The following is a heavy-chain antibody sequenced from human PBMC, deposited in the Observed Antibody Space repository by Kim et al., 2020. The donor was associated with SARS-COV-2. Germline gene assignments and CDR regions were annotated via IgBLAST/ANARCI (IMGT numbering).Heavy chain of an antibody. V-gene: IGHV4-39*01. Sequence: SETLSLTCTVSGGSISSSNYYWGWIRQSPGKGLEWIASFYYSGGTYSNPSLKSRVTISVDTSKSQFSLKLNSVTAADTAVYYCARLRTYYWSYVDYWGQGTLVTVSS. CDR2: FYYSGGT. D-gene: IGHD3-10*01. J-gene: IGHJ4*02. CDR1: GGSISSSNYY. CDR3: ARLRTYYWSYVDY.